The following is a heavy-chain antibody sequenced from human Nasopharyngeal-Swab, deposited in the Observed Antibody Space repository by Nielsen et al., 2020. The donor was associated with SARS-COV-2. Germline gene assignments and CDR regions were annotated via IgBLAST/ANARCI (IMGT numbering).Heavy chain of an antibody. D-gene: IGHD5-18*01. V-gene: IGHV3-21*01. Sequence: GGSLRLSCAASGFTSSSNSMNWVRQAPGKGLEWVSSISSGRTSIYYADSVKGRFTISRDNAKNTLYLQMNSLGAEDTAVYYCARGDTDLVTIRDYWGQGTLVTVSS. CDR2: ISSGRTSI. CDR1: GFTSSSNS. CDR3: ARGDTDLVTIRDY. J-gene: IGHJ4*02.